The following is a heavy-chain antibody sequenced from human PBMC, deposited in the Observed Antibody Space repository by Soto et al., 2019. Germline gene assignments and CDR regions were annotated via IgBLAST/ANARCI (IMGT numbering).Heavy chain of an antibody. D-gene: IGHD2-15*01. CDR2: IIPIFGTA. Sequence: VQLVQSGAEVKKPGSSVKVSCKASGGTFSSYAISWVRQAPGQGLEWMGGIIPIFGTANYAQKFQGRVTITADKSTSTAYMELSSLRSEDTAVYYCARACSGGSCYSGIRNYYYGMDVWGQGTTVTVSS. CDR1: GGTFSSYA. J-gene: IGHJ6*02. V-gene: IGHV1-69*06. CDR3: ARACSGGSCYSGIRNYYYGMDV.